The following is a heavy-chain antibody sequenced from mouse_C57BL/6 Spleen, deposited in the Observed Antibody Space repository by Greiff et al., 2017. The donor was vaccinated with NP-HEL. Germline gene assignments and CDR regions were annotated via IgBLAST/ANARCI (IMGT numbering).Heavy chain of an antibody. D-gene: IGHD2-4*01. V-gene: IGHV1-82*01. J-gene: IGHJ3*01. Sequence: QVQLKQSGPELVKPGASVKISCKASGYAFSSSWMNWVKQRPGKGLEWIGRIYPGDGDTNYNGKFKGKATLTADKSSSTSYMQLSSLPSEDAAVYFCARRKDYDSWFAYWGQGTLVTVSA. CDR3: ARRKDYDSWFAY. CDR2: IYPGDGDT. CDR1: GYAFSSSW.